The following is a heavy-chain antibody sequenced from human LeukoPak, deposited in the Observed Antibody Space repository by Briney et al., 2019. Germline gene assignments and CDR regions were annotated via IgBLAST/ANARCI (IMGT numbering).Heavy chain of an antibody. D-gene: IGHD6-25*01. CDR1: GGSISSGGYY. J-gene: IGHJ3*02. CDR2: IYYSGST. Sequence: KPSETLSLTCTVSGGSISSGGYYWSWIRQHPGKGLEWIGYIYYSGSTYYNPSLKSRVTISVDTSKNQFSLKLSSVTAADTAVYYCARPGSGDAFDIWGQGTMVTVSS. CDR3: ARPGSGDAFDI. V-gene: IGHV4-31*03.